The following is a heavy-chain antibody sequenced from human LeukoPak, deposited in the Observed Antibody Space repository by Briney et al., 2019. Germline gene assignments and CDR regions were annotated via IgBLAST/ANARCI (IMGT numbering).Heavy chain of an antibody. CDR3: TTAGVGVEGSTYDN. Sequence: GGSLRLSCAASGFTFSSYGMSWVRQAPGKGLEWVSAISGSGGSTYYADSVKGRFTISRDNSKNTLYLQMNSLRAEDTAVYYCTTAGVGVEGSTYDNWGQGTLVSVSS. D-gene: IGHD2-8*01. CDR1: GFTFSSYG. V-gene: IGHV3-23*01. J-gene: IGHJ4*02. CDR2: ISGSGGST.